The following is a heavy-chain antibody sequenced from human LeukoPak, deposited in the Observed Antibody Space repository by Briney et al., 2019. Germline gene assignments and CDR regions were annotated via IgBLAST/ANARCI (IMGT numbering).Heavy chain of an antibody. CDR2: IKQDGSEK. CDR3: ARVRRGYMYAPMANNYYYMDV. D-gene: IGHD2-8*01. Sequence: PGGSLRLSCAAPGFTFSSYWMAWVRQAPGKGLEWVANIKQDGSEKYYVGSVKGRFTISTDNAKAPPYLQMNSLRAEETAGYYCARVRRGYMYAPMANNYYYMDVWGKGTTVTVS. V-gene: IGHV3-7*01. J-gene: IGHJ6*03. CDR1: GFTFSSYW.